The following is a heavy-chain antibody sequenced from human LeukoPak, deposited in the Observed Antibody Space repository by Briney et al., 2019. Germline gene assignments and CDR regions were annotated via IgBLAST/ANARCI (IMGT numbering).Heavy chain of an antibody. CDR3: ARDDYGSGSYYNPSDAFDI. CDR1: GFTFDDYG. V-gene: IGHV3-20*04. CDR2: INWNGGST. J-gene: IGHJ3*02. D-gene: IGHD3-10*01. Sequence: RPGGSLRLSCAASGFTFDDYGMSWVRHAPGKGLEWVSGINWNGGSTGYADSVKGRFTISRDNAKNSLYLQMNSLRAEDTALYYCARDDYGSGSYYNPSDAFDIWGQGTMVTVSS.